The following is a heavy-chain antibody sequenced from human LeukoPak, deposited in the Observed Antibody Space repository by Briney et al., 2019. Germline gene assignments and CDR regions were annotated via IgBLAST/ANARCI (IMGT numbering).Heavy chain of an antibody. V-gene: IGHV3-33*06. D-gene: IGHD6-19*01. CDR1: GFTFSSYG. J-gene: IGHJ4*02. Sequence: PGGSLRLSCAASGFTFSSYGMHWVRQAPGKGLEWVAVIWYDGSNKYYADSVKGRFTISRDNSKNTLYLQMNSLRAEDTAVYYCAKDMLIAVAGIFDYWGQGTLVTVSS. CDR2: IWYDGSNK. CDR3: AKDMLIAVAGIFDY.